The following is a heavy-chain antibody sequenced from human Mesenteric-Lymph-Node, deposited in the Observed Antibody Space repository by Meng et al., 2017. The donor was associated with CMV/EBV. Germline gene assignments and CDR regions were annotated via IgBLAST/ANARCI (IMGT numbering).Heavy chain of an antibody. CDR2: IKKDGGEK. Sequence: GESLKISCAASGFTFNTYNMNWVRQAPGKGLEWVANIKKDGGEKYYLASVKGRFTISRDNAKNSVYLQMNSLRAEDTAVYYCAREERRGVPGEDFAFWGQGTLVTVSS. CDR3: AREERRGVPGEDFAF. D-gene: IGHD2-2*01. J-gene: IGHJ4*02. CDR1: GFTFNTYN. V-gene: IGHV3-7*01.